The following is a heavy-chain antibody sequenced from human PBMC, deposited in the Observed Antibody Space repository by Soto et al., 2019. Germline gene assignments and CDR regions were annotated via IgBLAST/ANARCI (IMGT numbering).Heavy chain of an antibody. Sequence: QITLVESGPTLVKPTQTLTLTCTFSGFSLDTPGVAVGWIRQPPGKALEWLAHIYWDEDKRYRPSLETRLSITKDASKSQVVLRMTYMDPVDTGTYYCARMADLGSFYWYFDLWGRGTLVTVSS. CDR1: GFSLDTPGVA. D-gene: IGHD3-10*01. J-gene: IGHJ2*01. V-gene: IGHV2-5*02. CDR2: IYWDEDK. CDR3: ARMADLGSFYWYFDL.